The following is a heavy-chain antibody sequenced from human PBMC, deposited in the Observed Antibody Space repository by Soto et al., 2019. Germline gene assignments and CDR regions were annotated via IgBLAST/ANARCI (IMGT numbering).Heavy chain of an antibody. CDR3: ARGAYCSGGSCYWWFDP. CDR2: AYYWSKWNN. CDR1: GDSVSSNSAA. D-gene: IGHD2-15*01. J-gene: IGHJ5*02. Sequence: QVQLQQSGPGLVKPSQTLSLTCAISGDSVSSNSAAWNWIRQSPSRGLARLGRAYYWSKWNNDYAVSVKSRITISPDTSKSQFPLQLNCVTPADTAVYYCARGAYCSGGSCYWWFDPWGQGTLVTVSS. V-gene: IGHV6-1*01.